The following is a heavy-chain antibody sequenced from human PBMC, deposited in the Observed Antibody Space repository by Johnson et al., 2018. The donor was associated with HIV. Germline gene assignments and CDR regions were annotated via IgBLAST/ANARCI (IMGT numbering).Heavy chain of an antibody. CDR1: GFTFSSYA. J-gene: IGHJ3*02. CDR2: IYSGGST. CDR3: AKDRVVTNDAFDI. V-gene: IGHV3-NL1*01. D-gene: IGHD2-21*02. Sequence: QVQLVESGGGVVQPGRSLRLSCAASGFTFSSYAMHWVRQAPGKGLEWVSVIYSGGSTYYADSVKGRFTISRDNSKNTLYLQMNSLRAEDTAVYYCAKDRVVTNDAFDIWGQGTMVTVSS.